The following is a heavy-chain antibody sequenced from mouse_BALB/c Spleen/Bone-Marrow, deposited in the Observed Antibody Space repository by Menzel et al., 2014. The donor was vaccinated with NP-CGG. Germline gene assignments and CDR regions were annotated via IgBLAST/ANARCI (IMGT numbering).Heavy chain of an antibody. V-gene: IGHV14-3*02. D-gene: IGHD1-2*01. CDR1: GFNIKDTY. Sequence: LQQSGAELVEPGASVKLSCTGSGFNIKDTYIHWMKQRPEQGLEWIGRIDPANGYTKYDPKFQAKATITADTFPNTSYLQLSSLAPEDSAVYYCARVTAATSYYAMDFWGQGTSVTVSS. CDR2: IDPANGYT. J-gene: IGHJ4*01. CDR3: ARVTAATSYYAMDF.